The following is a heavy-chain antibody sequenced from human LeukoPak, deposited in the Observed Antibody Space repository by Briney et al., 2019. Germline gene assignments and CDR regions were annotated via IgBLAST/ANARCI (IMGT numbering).Heavy chain of an antibody. V-gene: IGHV4-39*01. J-gene: IGHJ4*02. Sequence: SETLSLTCTVSGSSISNSNYYWGWVRQPPGKGLEWIGTIYYSGNTYYTPSLKSRVTISVDTSKNQFSLRLSSVAAADTAVYFCMRHEEEDGYNAKPFDFWGQGTLVTVS. CDR1: GSSISNSNYY. CDR2: IYYSGNT. CDR3: MRHEEEDGYNAKPFDF. D-gene: IGHD5-24*01.